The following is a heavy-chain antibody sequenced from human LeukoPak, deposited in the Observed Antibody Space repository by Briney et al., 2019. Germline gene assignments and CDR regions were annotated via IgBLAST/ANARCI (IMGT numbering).Heavy chain of an antibody. V-gene: IGHV3-30*02. J-gene: IGHJ4*02. CDR1: GFTFSSYG. CDR2: IRFDGSNK. Sequence: QSGGSLRLSCAASGFTFSSYGMHWVRQAPGKGLEWVAFIRFDGSNKYYADSVKGRFTISRVNSKNTLYLQMNSLRAEDTAVYYCARDSGDYVAYWGQGTLVTVSS. CDR3: ARDSGDYVAY.